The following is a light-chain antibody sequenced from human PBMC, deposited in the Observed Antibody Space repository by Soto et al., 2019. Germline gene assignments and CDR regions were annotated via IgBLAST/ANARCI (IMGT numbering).Light chain of an antibody. CDR2: ENN. CDR3: QSYDSDFGV. J-gene: IGLJ3*02. V-gene: IGLV6-57*04. CDR1: SGSIANNY. Sequence: NFMLTQPHSVSESPGKTLSISCTRSSGSIANNYVQWYQQRPGSAPTTVIYENNQRLSGVPDRFSGSTDGSSNSASLTISGLQTEDEADYYWQSYDSDFGVFGGGTKLTVL.